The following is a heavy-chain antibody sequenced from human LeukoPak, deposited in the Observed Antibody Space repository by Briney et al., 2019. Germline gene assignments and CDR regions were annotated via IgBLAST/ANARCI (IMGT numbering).Heavy chain of an antibody. Sequence: GGSLRLSCAASGFTFSSYSLSWVRQAPGKGLEWVSYIRSSSNAVYYADSVKGRFTISRDDVKNSLYLQMNSLRAEDTAVYYCARASRSDSPPQWGQGTLVTVSS. V-gene: IGHV3-48*01. J-gene: IGHJ4*02. D-gene: IGHD3-22*01. CDR2: IRSSSNAV. CDR1: GFTFSSYS. CDR3: ARASRSDSPPQ.